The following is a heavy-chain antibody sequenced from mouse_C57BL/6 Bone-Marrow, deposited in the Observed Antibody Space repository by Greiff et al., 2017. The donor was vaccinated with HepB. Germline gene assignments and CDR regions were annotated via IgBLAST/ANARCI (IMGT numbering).Heavy chain of an antibody. CDR2: INPYNGGT. J-gene: IGHJ1*03. CDR3: ARAPPYYYGSSRYWYFDV. CDR1: GYTFTDYY. Sequence: VQLQQSGPVLVKPGASVKMSCKASGYTFTDYYMNWVKQSHGKSLEWIGVINPYNGGTSYNQKFKGKATLTVDKSSSTAYMELNSLTSEDSAVYYCARAPPYYYGSSRYWYFDVWGTGTTVTVSS. V-gene: IGHV1-19*01. D-gene: IGHD1-1*01.